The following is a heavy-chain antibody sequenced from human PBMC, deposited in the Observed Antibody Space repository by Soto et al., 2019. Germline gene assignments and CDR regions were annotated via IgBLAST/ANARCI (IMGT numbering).Heavy chain of an antibody. Sequence: ASETLSLTCAVYCGSFSGYYWSWIRQPPGKGLEWIGEISHSGSTDYNPSLESRVTISVDTSKNQFSLKLTSVTAADTAVYYCARGKIYSAYDSPWDYWAQGTLVTVSS. V-gene: IGHV4-34*01. CDR1: CGSFSGYY. CDR2: ISHSGST. CDR3: ARGKIYSAYDSPWDY. D-gene: IGHD5-12*01. J-gene: IGHJ4*02.